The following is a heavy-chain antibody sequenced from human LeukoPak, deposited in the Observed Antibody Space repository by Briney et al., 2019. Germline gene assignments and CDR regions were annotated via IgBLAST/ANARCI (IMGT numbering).Heavy chain of an antibody. V-gene: IGHV4-59*08. D-gene: IGHD1-26*01. CDR2: IYYSGST. J-gene: IGHJ5*02. Sequence: SETLSLTCTVSGGSISTYYWSWIRQPPGKGLEWIGYIYYSGSTNYNPSLKSRVTISVDTSKNQFSLKLSSVTAADMAVYYCARHEIVGATKGNWFDPWGQGTLVTVSS. CDR3: ARHEIVGATKGNWFDP. CDR1: GGSISTYY.